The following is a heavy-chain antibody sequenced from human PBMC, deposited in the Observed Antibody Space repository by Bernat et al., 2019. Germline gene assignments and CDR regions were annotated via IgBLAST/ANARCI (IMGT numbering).Heavy chain of an antibody. CDR2: ISYDGSNK. Sequence: QVQLVESGGGVVQPGRSLRLSCAASGFTFSSYAMHWVRQAPGKGLEWVAVISYDGSNKYYADSVKGRFTISRDNSKNTLYLQMNSLRAGDTAVYYCARGDGFDYWGQGTLVTVSS. J-gene: IGHJ4*02. D-gene: IGHD5-24*01. CDR3: ARGDGFDY. CDR1: GFTFSSYA. V-gene: IGHV3-30-3*01.